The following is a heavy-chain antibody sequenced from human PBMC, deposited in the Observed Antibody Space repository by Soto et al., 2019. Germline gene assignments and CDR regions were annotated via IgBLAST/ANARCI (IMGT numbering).Heavy chain of an antibody. CDR2: VYHTRST. CDR3: ARRLFGSGWALDS. CDR1: GASITTYY. J-gene: IGHJ4*02. V-gene: IGHV4-59*13. Sequence: SETLSLTCDVSGASITTYYWSWIRQAPGKGPEWIGNVYHTRSTDYNSSLRSRVTISVDTSKNQFSLNMNSVTAADTAVYYCARRLFGSGWALDSWGQGALVTVSS. D-gene: IGHD6-19*01.